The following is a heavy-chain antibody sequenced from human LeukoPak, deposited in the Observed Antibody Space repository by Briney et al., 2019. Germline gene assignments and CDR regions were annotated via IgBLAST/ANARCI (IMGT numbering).Heavy chain of an antibody. CDR3: ARGVRRKTMVRGVTQLFVFDYYMDV. V-gene: IGHV1-8*03. J-gene: IGHJ6*03. Sequence: ASVKASCKASGYTFTNYDIDWVRQATGQGLEWMGWMNPNSGSTGYAQKFQGRVTITRNTSITTAYMELNSLRSEDTAVYYCARGVRRKTMVRGVTQLFVFDYYMDVWGKGTTVTVSS. D-gene: IGHD3-10*01. CDR1: GYTFTNYD. CDR2: MNPNSGST.